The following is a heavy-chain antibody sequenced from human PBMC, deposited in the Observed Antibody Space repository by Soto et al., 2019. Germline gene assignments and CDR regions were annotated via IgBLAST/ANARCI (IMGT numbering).Heavy chain of an antibody. V-gene: IGHV4-61*01. CDR1: GGSVSSGSDY. D-gene: IGHD6-19*01. CDR2: IYYSGST. Sequence: QVQLQESGPGLVKPSETLSLTCTVSGGSVSSGSDYWSWIRQPPGKGLEWIGYIYYSGSTNYYPTLKGRITISVDTSKNQFSLKLSSVTAADTAVYYCARGIEGWYQGRYYSGMDVWGQGTTVTVSS. J-gene: IGHJ6*02. CDR3: ARGIEGWYQGRYYSGMDV.